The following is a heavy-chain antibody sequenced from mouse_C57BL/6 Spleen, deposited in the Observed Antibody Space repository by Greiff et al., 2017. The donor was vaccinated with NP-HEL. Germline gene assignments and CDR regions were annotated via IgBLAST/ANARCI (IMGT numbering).Heavy chain of an antibody. V-gene: IGHV1-59*01. J-gene: IGHJ2*01. D-gene: IGHD2-1*01. CDR1: GYTFTSYW. Sequence: QVQLKQPGAELVRPGTSVKLSCKASGYTFTSYWMHWVKQRPGQGLEWIGVIDPSDSYTNYNQKFKGKATLTVDTSSSTAYMQLSSLTSEDSAVYYCARSDGKDFDYWGQGTTLTVSS. CDR3: ARSDGKDFDY. CDR2: IDPSDSYT.